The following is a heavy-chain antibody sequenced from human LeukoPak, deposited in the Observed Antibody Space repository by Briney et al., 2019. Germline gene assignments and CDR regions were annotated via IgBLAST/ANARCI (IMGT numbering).Heavy chain of an antibody. V-gene: IGHV3-23*01. Sequence: GGSLRLSCAASGFTFSSYAMSWVRQAPGKGLEWVSAINSAGSTYYGDSVRGRFTISRDNSRNVLYLQMNSLRAEDTALYYCAKDQNTVATAPFDYWGQGTLVTVSS. J-gene: IGHJ4*02. CDR1: GFTFSSYA. CDR3: AKDQNTVATAPFDY. D-gene: IGHD4-17*01. CDR2: INSAGST.